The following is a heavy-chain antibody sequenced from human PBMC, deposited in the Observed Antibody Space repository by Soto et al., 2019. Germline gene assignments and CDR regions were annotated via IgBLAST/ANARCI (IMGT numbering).Heavy chain of an antibody. CDR3: ARGLVDSGGNCFDS. CDR2: MNPKSGNT. Sequence: ASVKVSCKASGYNINSYDMNWVRQATGQGLEWMGWMNPKSGNTGFAEKFQDRVKMTWNTSTGTVYLEISSLRPEDTAVYFCARGLVDSGGNCFDSWGQGTQVTVSS. V-gene: IGHV1-8*01. D-gene: IGHD2-21*01. CDR1: GYNINSYD. J-gene: IGHJ4*02.